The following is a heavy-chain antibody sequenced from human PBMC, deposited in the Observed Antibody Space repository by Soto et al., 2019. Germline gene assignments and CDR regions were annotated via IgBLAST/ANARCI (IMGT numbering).Heavy chain of an antibody. Sequence: PSETLSLTGTVSGGSISSSSYYWGWIRQPPGKGLEWIGSIYYSGSTYYNPSLKSRVSMSVDTSKHQFSLKLASVPAADTAVYYWARLTDQAVAGTARWIDPWGQGTLVTVSS. D-gene: IGHD6-19*01. CDR1: GGSISSSSYY. V-gene: IGHV4-39*01. CDR3: ARLTDQAVAGTARWIDP. J-gene: IGHJ5*02. CDR2: IYYSGST.